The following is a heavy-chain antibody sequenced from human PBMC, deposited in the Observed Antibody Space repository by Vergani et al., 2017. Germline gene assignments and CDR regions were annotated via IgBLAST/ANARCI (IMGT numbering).Heavy chain of an antibody. D-gene: IGHD3-22*01. Sequence: EVQLVETGGGLIQPGGSLRLSCAASGFTVSSNYMSWVRRAPGKGLEWVSVIYSGGSTYYADSVKGRFTISRDNSKNTLYLQMNSLRAEDTAVYYCARFGSGYANYYYGMDVWGQGTTVTVSS. CDR2: IYSGGST. CDR3: ARFGSGYANYYYGMDV. V-gene: IGHV3-53*02. J-gene: IGHJ6*02. CDR1: GFTVSSNY.